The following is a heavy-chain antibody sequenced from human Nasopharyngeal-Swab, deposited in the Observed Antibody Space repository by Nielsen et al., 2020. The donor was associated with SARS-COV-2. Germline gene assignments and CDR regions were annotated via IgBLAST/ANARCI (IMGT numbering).Heavy chain of an antibody. V-gene: IGHV3-21*01. Sequence: ETLSLTCAASGFTFSSYSMNWVRQAPGKGLEWISSISSTTPYIYYADSVKGRFTISRDNAKNSLYLQMNFLRVEDTAMYYCARDTGGPPNYFDPWGQGTLVTVSS. J-gene: IGHJ5*02. CDR3: ARDTGGPPNYFDP. CDR2: ISSTTPYI. CDR1: GFTFSSYS. D-gene: IGHD1-7*01.